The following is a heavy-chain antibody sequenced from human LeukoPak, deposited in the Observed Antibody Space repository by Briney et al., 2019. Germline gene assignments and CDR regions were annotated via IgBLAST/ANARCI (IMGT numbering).Heavy chain of an antibody. J-gene: IGHJ4*02. CDR2: IKQDGSEK. D-gene: IGHD2-2*01. V-gene: IGHV3-7*01. CDR3: ARGLRDCSSTSCYYFDY. Sequence: GGSLRLSCAASGFTFSNSWMSWVRQAPGKGLEWVANIKQDGSEKYYVDSVKGRFTISRDNAKNSLYLQMDSLRAEDTAVYYCARGLRDCSSTSCYYFDYWGQGTLVTVSS. CDR1: GFTFSNSW.